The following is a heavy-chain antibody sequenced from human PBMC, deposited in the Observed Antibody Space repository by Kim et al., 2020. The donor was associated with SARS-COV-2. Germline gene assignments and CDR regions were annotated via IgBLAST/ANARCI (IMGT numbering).Heavy chain of an antibody. CDR3: ARDLRYGDYGDY. CDR2: IWYDGSNK. J-gene: IGHJ4*02. CDR1: GFTFSSYG. Sequence: GGSLRLSCAASGFTFSSYGMHWVRQAPGKGLEWVAVIWYDGSNKYYADSVKGRFTISRDNSTNTLYLQMNSLRAEDTAVYYCARDLRYGDYGDYWGQGTLVTVSS. D-gene: IGHD4-17*01. V-gene: IGHV3-33*01.